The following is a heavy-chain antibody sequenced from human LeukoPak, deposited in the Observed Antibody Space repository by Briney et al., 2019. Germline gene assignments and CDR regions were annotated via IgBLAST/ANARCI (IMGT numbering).Heavy chain of an antibody. V-gene: IGHV3-30*04. Sequence: GGSLRLSCAASGFSFSSYIIHWVRQAPGKGLEWVAVVSSDGSNKYYTNSVKGRFTISRDNSKNTLYLQMNSLRAEDTAVYYCAKDQKRGYSYGYLFYYYYMDVWGKGTTVTISS. CDR3: AKDQKRGYSYGYLFYYYYMDV. CDR2: VSSDGSNK. J-gene: IGHJ6*03. CDR1: GFSFSSYI. D-gene: IGHD5-18*01.